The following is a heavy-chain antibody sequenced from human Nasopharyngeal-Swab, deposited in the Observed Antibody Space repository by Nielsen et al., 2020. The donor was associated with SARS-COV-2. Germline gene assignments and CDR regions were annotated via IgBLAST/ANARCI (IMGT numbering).Heavy chain of an antibody. CDR2: ISSRSSYI. V-gene: IGHV3-21*01. CDR1: GFTFSSYS. Sequence: GESLKISCAASGFTFSSYSMNWVRQAPGKGLEWVSSISSRSSYIYYADSVKGRFTISRDNAKNSLYLQMNSLRAEDTAVYYCARDGVTIFGVVGYYYYMDVWGKGTTVTVSS. J-gene: IGHJ6*03. D-gene: IGHD3-3*01. CDR3: ARDGVTIFGVVGYYYYMDV.